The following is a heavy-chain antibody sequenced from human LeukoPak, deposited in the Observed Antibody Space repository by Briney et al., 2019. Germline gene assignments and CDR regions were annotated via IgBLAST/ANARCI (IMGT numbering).Heavy chain of an antibody. J-gene: IGHJ5*02. CDR1: GGSISSYY. D-gene: IGHD6-13*01. CDR3: ARGGVAAAGISWFDP. V-gene: IGHV4-59*12. CDR2: IYYSGST. Sequence: SSETLSLTCTVSGGSISSYYWSWIRQPPGKGLEWIGYIYYSGSTNYNPSLKSRVTISVDTSKNQFSLKLSSVTAADTAVYYCARGGVAAAGISWFDPRGQGTLVTVSS.